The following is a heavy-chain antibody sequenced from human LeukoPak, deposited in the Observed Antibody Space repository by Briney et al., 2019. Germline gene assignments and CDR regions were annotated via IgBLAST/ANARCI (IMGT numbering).Heavy chain of an antibody. J-gene: IGHJ4*02. V-gene: IGHV3-20*01. CDR3: ARKGLGGELGGFDY. Sequence: GGSLRLSCAASGYTFEDCGMSWVRQVPGKGLEWVSGINRNGGIQGYADSVEGRFTISRDNAKNSLYLQMDSLRAEDTALYHCARKGLGGELGGFDYWGQGTLVTVSS. CDR2: INRNGGIQ. CDR1: GYTFEDCG. D-gene: IGHD1-26*01.